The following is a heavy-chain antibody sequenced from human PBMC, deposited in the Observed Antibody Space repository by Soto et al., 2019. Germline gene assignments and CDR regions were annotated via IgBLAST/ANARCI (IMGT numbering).Heavy chain of an antibody. CDR1: GGSISNDKYY. V-gene: IGHV4-31*03. CDR3: ARDSGRTVTTFNWLDP. D-gene: IGHD4-17*01. J-gene: IGHJ5*02. Sequence: QVQLQESGPGLVKPSQTLSLTCTVSGGSISNDKYYWTWIRQHPGKGLEWIGYTSYSGTTFYSASLKSRVTIAGDTSKNHFSLNLSSVTAADTAIYYCARDSGRTVTTFNWLDPWGQGILVTVSS. CDR2: TSYSGTT.